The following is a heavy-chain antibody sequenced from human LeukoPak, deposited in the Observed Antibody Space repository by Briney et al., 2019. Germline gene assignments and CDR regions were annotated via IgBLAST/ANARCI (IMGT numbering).Heavy chain of an antibody. Sequence: SETLSLTCTVSGGSISSSSYYWGWIRQPPGKGLEWIGSIRYSGSTYYNPSLKSGVTISVDMSKNQFSLKLSSVTGGDQGVYYCARKLATSLGGYFDYWGQGTLSPSPQ. CDR2: IRYSGST. D-gene: IGHD3-16*01. CDR1: GGSISSSSYY. V-gene: IGHV4-39*01. J-gene: IGHJ4*02. CDR3: ARKLATSLGGYFDY.